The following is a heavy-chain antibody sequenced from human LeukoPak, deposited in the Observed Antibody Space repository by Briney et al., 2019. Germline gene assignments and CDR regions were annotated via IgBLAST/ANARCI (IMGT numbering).Heavy chain of an antibody. CDR3: TKVLWYDRVTWYFDL. CDR1: GFTIHDYP. CDR2: VSWDSSMI. J-gene: IGHJ2*01. Sequence: QPGGSLRLSCVASGFTIHDYPMHWVRQAPGKGLEWVSAVSWDSSMIDYADSVKGRFTASRDNAKNSFYLQMDSLRPDDTALYYCTKVLWYDRVTWYFDLWGRGTLVSVSS. V-gene: IGHV3-9*01. D-gene: IGHD3-16*01.